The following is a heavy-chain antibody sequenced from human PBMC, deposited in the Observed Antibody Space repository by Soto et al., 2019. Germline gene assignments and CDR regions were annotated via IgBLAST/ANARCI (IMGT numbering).Heavy chain of an antibody. D-gene: IGHD3-22*01. V-gene: IGHV1-18*04. CDR1: GYTFTSYG. CDR2: ISAYNGNT. J-gene: IGHJ4*02. CDR3: ARDVAYYYDSSGYYCDY. Sequence: ASVKVSCKASGYTFTSYGISWVRQAPGQGLEWMGWISAYNGNTNYAQKLQGRVTMTTDTSTSTAYMELRSLRSDDTAVYYCARDVAYYYDSSGYYCDYWGQGTLVTVS.